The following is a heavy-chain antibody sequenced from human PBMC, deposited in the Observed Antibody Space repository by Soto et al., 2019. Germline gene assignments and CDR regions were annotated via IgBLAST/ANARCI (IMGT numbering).Heavy chain of an antibody. V-gene: IGHV2-70*20. CDR1: GFSLPTLGMS. CDR2: INWEDDK. J-gene: IGHJ4*02. D-gene: IGHD3-10*01. Sequence: SGPTLVNPTQTLTLTCSFSGFSLPTLGMSVSWVRQPPGKALEWLALINWEDDKYYRPSLETRLTISKDTSTNRVLLTMTKLDPADTATYYCVRGEVPSTMVMFFDYWGQGALVTVSS. CDR3: VRGEVPSTMVMFFDY.